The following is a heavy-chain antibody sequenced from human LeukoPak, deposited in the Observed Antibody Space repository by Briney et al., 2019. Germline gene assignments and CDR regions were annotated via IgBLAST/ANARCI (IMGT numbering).Heavy chain of an antibody. V-gene: IGHV1-18*01. Sequence: GASVKVSCKASGYTFTSYGISWVRQAPGQGLEWMGWISAYNGNTNYAQKLQGRVTMTTDTSTSTAYMELRSLRSDDTAVCYCARQPGTTVTSDNWFGPWGQGTPVTVSS. CDR2: ISAYNGNT. CDR3: ARQPGTTVTSDNWFGP. D-gene: IGHD4-11*01. J-gene: IGHJ5*02. CDR1: GYTFTSYG.